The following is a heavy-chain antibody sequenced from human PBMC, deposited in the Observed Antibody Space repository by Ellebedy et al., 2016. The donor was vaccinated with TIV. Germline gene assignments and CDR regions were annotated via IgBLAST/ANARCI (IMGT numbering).Heavy chain of an antibody. D-gene: IGHD4-23*01. Sequence: MPSETLSLTCNVSGGSISTFYWSWIRQPPGKGLEFIGYIYYIGITNYNPSLESPVAISIDTSENQFSLRLSSVTAADTDVYYCAAYYGGRFDYWGQGTLVTVSS. CDR2: IYYIGIT. V-gene: IGHV4-59*01. CDR1: GGSISTFY. CDR3: AAYYGGRFDY. J-gene: IGHJ4*02.